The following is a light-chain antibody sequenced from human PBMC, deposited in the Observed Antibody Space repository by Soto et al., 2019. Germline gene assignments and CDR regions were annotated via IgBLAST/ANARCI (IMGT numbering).Light chain of an antibody. CDR3: QQYDNPPPLRYP. V-gene: IGKV1-33*01. CDR2: DAS. J-gene: IGKJ2*01. Sequence: DIQMTQSPSSLSASVGDRVTITCQASQDISNYLNWYQQKPGKAPKLLIYDASNLETGVPSRFSGRGSGKDFTFTISSLQPEDIATYDCQQYDNPPPLRYPFGQGTKLESK. CDR1: QDISNY.